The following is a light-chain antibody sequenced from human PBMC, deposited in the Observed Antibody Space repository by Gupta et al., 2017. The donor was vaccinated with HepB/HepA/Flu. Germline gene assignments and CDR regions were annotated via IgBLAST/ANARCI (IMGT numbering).Light chain of an antibody. V-gene: IGLV1-44*01. Sequence: QSVLTQPPSASGTPGQRVPISCSGSRSHIGSNTVTWYQQPPGTAPKLLIYSNNHRPSGVPDRFSGSKSGTSASMAISGLQAEDEADYYCAAWDASRNGWVFGGGTKLTVL. CDR2: SNN. J-gene: IGLJ3*02. CDR1: RSHIGSNT. CDR3: AAWDASRNGWV.